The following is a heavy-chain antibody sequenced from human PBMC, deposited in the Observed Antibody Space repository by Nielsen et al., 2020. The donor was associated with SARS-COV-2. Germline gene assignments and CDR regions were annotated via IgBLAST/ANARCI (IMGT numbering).Heavy chain of an antibody. J-gene: IGHJ4*02. CDR2: ISWNSGSI. Sequence: GGSLRLSCAASGFTFDDYAMHWVRQAPGKGLEWVSGISWNSGSIGYADSVKGRFTISRDNAKNSLYLQMNSLRAEDTALYYCAKDLLWFGEGGSDYWGQGTLVTVSS. D-gene: IGHD3-10*01. CDR3: AKDLLWFGEGGSDY. V-gene: IGHV3-9*01. CDR1: GFTFDDYA.